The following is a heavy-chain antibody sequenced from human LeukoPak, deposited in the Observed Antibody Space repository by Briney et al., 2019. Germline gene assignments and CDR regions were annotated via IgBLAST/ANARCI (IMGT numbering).Heavy chain of an antibody. D-gene: IGHD2-21*01. CDR2: IIPILGIA. V-gene: IGHV1-69*04. J-gene: IGHJ6*02. CDR3: ARVEYSTIVPGYYYYYGMDV. CDR1: GYTFNHHG. Sequence: GASVTVSCKASGYTFNHHGISWVRQAPGQGLEWMGRIIPILGIANYAQRFQGRVTITADKSTSTAYMELSSLRSEDTAVYYCARVEYSTIVPGYYYYYGMDVWGQGTTVTVSS.